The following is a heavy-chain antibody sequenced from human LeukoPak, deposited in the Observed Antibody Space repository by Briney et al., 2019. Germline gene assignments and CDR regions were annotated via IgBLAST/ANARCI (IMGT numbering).Heavy chain of an antibody. J-gene: IGHJ6*03. CDR3: ARDKSGSYDRYMDV. D-gene: IGHD1-26*01. CDR2: ISSRSTYI. V-gene: IGHV3-21*01. Sequence: PGGSLRLSCAASGFIFSNHGMNWVRQAPGKGLEWVSYISSRSTYIYYADSVKGRFTISRDNANNSLHLQMNSLRAEDTAVYYCARDKSGSYDRYMDVWGTGTTVTVSS. CDR1: GFIFSNHG.